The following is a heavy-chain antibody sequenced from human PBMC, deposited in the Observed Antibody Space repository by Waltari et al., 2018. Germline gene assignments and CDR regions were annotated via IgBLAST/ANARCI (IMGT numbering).Heavy chain of an antibody. CDR3: ATGGWGFYLGY. CDR2: ISSNGAYT. J-gene: IGHJ4*02. CDR1: GFTFSDYS. Sequence: EVQLVVSGGGLVKPGGSLRLSRAASGFTFSDYSMNWVRQAPGGGVEWVASISSNGAYTHYADSVKGRFTISRDNAKNSLFLQMNSLRAEDTAMYYCATGGWGFYLGYWGQGTVVTVSS. D-gene: IGHD7-27*01. V-gene: IGHV3-21*02.